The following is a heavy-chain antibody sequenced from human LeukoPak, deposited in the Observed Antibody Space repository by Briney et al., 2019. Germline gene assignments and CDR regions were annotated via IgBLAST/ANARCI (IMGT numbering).Heavy chain of an antibody. CDR2: IYYTGST. Sequence: SETLSLTCTVSGGSISSSSYYWGWIRQPPGKGLEWIGSIYYTGSTYYNPSLKSRVTISVDTSKNQFSLKLSSVTAADTAVYFCARVRQLVLVYWGQGTLVTVSS. CDR3: ARVRQLVLVY. CDR1: GGSISSSSYY. J-gene: IGHJ4*02. D-gene: IGHD6-6*01. V-gene: IGHV4-39*07.